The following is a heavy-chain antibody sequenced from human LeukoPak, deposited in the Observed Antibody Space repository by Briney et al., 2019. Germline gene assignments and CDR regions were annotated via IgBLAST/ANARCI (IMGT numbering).Heavy chain of an antibody. CDR2: IKSKTHGGTT. V-gene: IGHV3-15*01. Sequence: GGSLRLSCAASGFTFSNAWVSWVRQAPGKGLEWVGRIKSKTHGGTTQYAAPVKGRFTISRDDSKTTVYLQMNSLKSEDAAMYYCTTERPYFDNWGQGTLVTVSS. CDR1: GFTFSNAW. J-gene: IGHJ4*02. CDR3: TTERPYFDN.